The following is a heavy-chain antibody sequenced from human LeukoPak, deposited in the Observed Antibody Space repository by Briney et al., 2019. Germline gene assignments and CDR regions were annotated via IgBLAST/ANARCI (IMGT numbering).Heavy chain of an antibody. D-gene: IGHD3-3*01. Sequence: SETLSLTRAVYGGSFSVYYWSWIRQPPGKGLEGIGEINHSGSTNYNPSLKSRVTISVHTSKNQFSLKLSSVTAADTAVYYCARVGAPYYDFWSGYPGLDYWGQGTLVTVSS. CDR3: ARVGAPYYDFWSGYPGLDY. CDR2: INHSGST. J-gene: IGHJ4*02. CDR1: GGSFSVYY. V-gene: IGHV4-34*01.